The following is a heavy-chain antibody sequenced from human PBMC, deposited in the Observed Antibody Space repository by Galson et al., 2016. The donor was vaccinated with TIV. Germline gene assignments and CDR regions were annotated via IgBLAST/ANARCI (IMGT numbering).Heavy chain of an antibody. D-gene: IGHD3-9*01. J-gene: IGHJ6*02. V-gene: IGHV7-4-1*02. CDR1: GYTFSIYG. CDR3: ASLRYGNYYGVDV. CDR2: INTATGDP. Sequence: CKASGYTFSIYGMNWVRQAPGQGLEWIGWINTATGDPTYAQGFTGRFVFSSDTSVSTTYLQISSLKAEDTAVYYCASLRYGNYYGVDVWGQGTTVTVSS.